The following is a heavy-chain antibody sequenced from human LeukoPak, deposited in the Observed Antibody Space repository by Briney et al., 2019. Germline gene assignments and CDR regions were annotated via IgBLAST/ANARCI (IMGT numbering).Heavy chain of an antibody. CDR1: GYTFTGYY. CDR2: IIPIFGTA. J-gene: IGHJ4*02. CDR3: ARDHQPYYYGSGSSDY. D-gene: IGHD3-10*01. V-gene: IGHV1-69*13. Sequence: SVKVSWKASGYTFTGYYMHWVRQAPGQGLEWMGGIIPIFGTANYAQKFQGRVTITADESTSTAYMELSSLRSEDTAVYYCARDHQPYYYGSGSSDYWGQGTLVTVSS.